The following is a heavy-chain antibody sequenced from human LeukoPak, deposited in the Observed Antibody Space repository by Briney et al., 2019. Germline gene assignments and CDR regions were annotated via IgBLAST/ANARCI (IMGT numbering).Heavy chain of an antibody. D-gene: IGHD3-22*01. J-gene: IGHJ4*02. CDR3: ARDSDGRFDYYDSSGYRRDDY. V-gene: IGHV3-48*04. CDR1: GFTLSGYN. Sequence: PGGSLRLSCAASGFTLSGYNMNWVRQAPGEGLDWVSYISSTGNTIYYADSVKGRFTISRDNAKNSLYLQMNSLRAEDTAVYYCARDSDGRFDYYDSSGYRRDDYWGQGTLVTVSS. CDR2: ISSTGNTI.